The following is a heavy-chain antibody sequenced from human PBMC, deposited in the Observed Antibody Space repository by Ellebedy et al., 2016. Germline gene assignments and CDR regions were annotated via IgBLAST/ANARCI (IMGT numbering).Heavy chain of an antibody. CDR3: SRDYIIAAGDGFDP. V-gene: IGHV3-66*01. CDR1: RFSVSRNY. J-gene: IGHJ5*02. CDR2: IYFDGNT. Sequence: GESLKISCAASRFSVSRNYMNWVRQAPGKGLEWISVIYFDGNTDYADSVRGRFTISRDISKNTVYLQMNNLRVEDTAMYYCSRDYIIAAGDGFDPWGQGTQVTVSS. D-gene: IGHD6-25*01.